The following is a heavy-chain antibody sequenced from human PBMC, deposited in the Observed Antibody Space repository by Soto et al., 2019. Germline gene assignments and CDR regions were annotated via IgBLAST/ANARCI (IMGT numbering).Heavy chain of an antibody. V-gene: IGHV2-5*02. CDR1: GFSLSTSEVT. Sequence: QIPLKEAGPTLVKATQTLTLTCTFSGFSLSTSEVTVGWIRQPPGKALEWLALIYWDDAKRYSPSLKTRLTLTKDTSKNQFGLTMSNMDPVDTGTYYCAHRLNKAFDHWGQGTLVTVSA. J-gene: IGHJ4*02. CDR3: AHRLNKAFDH. CDR2: IYWDDAK.